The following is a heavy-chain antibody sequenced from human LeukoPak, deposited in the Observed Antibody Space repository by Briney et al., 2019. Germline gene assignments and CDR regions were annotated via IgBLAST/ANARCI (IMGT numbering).Heavy chain of an antibody. Sequence: GGSLRLSCAASGFTFSSYSMNWVRQAPGKGLEWVSYISSSSSTIYYADSVKGRFTISRDNAKNSLYLQMNSLRAEDTAVYYCARSPKRYILTGYFSPDYWGQGTLVTVSS. V-gene: IGHV3-48*04. CDR2: ISSSSSTI. D-gene: IGHD3-9*01. CDR1: GFTFSSYS. J-gene: IGHJ4*02. CDR3: ARSPKRYILTGYFSPDY.